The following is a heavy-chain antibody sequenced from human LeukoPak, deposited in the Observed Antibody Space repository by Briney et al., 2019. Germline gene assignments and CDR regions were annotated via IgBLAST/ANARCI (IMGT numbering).Heavy chain of an antibody. CDR3: ARAEAATEFDY. V-gene: IGHV1-69*04. J-gene: IGHJ4*02. CDR1: GGTFSSYA. D-gene: IGHD1-26*01. Sequence: SVKVSCKASGGTFSSYAINWVRQAPGQGLEWMGRIIPILGIANYAQKFQGRVTITADKSTNTAYMEVSSMRSEDTAVYYCARAEAATEFDYWGQGTLVTVSS. CDR2: IIPILGIA.